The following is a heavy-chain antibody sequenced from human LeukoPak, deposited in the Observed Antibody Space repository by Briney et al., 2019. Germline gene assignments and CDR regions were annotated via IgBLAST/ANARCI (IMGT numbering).Heavy chain of an antibody. CDR2: ISGSGGST. J-gene: IGHJ3*02. Sequence: GGSLRLSCAASGFTFSSYAMSWVRQAPGKGLEWVSAISGSGGSTYYADSVKGRFTISRDNSKNTLYLQMNSLRAEDTAVYYCGSRLVVAPGAFDIWGQGTMVTVSS. CDR3: GSRLVVAPGAFDI. CDR1: GFTFSSYA. D-gene: IGHD2-15*01. V-gene: IGHV3-23*01.